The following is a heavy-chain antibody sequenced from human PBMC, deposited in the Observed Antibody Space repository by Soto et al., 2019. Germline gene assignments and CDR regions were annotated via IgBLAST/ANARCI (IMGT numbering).Heavy chain of an antibody. CDR2: IYHSGST. D-gene: IGHD2-21*01. CDR3: ARAVALPGLFYFDF. J-gene: IGHJ4*02. CDR1: GGSISSTHS. Sequence: QVQLQESGPRLVGPSETPSLTCAVSGGSISSTHSWSWVRQPPGKGLEWIAEIYHSGSTNYNPSLKSRATISVDKSKNQFSLKLNSVTAADTTVYFYARAVALPGLFYFDFWGQGTLVTVSS. V-gene: IGHV4-4*02.